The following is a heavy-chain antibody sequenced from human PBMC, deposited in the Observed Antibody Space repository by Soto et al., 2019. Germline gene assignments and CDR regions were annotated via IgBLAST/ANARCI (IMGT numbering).Heavy chain of an antibody. Sequence: PGGSLRLSCAASGFTFSSYGMHWVRQAPGKGLEWVAVISYDGSNKYYADSVKGRFTISRDNSKNTLYLQMNSLRAEDTAAYYCAKDRKYNYDYYYYGMDVWGQGTTVTVSS. CDR1: GFTFSSYG. V-gene: IGHV3-30*18. CDR3: AKDRKYNYDYYYYGMDV. J-gene: IGHJ6*02. CDR2: ISYDGSNK. D-gene: IGHD1-1*01.